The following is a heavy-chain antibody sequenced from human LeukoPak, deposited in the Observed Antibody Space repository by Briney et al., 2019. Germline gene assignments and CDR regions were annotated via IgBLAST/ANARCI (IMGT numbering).Heavy chain of an antibody. CDR2: ISSGSTYI. CDR3: AREGPGYCSSTSCSFDY. V-gene: IGHV3-21*01. Sequence: GGSLRLSCEASGFTFSSYSMNWVRQAPGKGLEWVSFISSGSTYIYYPDSVKGRFTISRDNAKNSLYLQMNSLRAEDTAVYYCAREGPGYCSSTSCSFDYWGQGTLVTVSS. J-gene: IGHJ4*02. D-gene: IGHD2-2*01. CDR1: GFTFSSYS.